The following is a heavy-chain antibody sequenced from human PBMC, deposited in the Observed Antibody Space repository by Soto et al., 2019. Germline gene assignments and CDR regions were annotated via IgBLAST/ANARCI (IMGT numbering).Heavy chain of an antibody. D-gene: IGHD2-15*01. CDR1: GFTFSSYS. CDR2: ISSSSSTI. J-gene: IGHJ3*02. Sequence: GGSLRLSCAASGFTFSSYSMNWVRQAPGKGLEWVSYISSSSSTIYYADSVKGRFTISRDNAKNSLYLQMNSLRAEDTAVYYCARMVRGDIVVAVAAKGGLDAFDIWGQGTMVTVSS. V-gene: IGHV3-48*01. CDR3: ARMVRGDIVVAVAAKGGLDAFDI.